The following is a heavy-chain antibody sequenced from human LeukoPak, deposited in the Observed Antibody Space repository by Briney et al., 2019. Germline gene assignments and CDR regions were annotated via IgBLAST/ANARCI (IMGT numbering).Heavy chain of an antibody. CDR2: INWNGGST. CDR3: ARDGYDSSGYYD. CDR1: GFTFGDYG. Sequence: PGGSLRLSCAASGFTFGDYGMSWVRQAPGKGLEWVSGINWNGGSTGYADSVKGRFTIPRDNAKNSLYLQMNSLRAEDTALYYCARDGYDSSGYYDWGQGTLVTVSS. J-gene: IGHJ4*02. V-gene: IGHV3-20*04. D-gene: IGHD3-22*01.